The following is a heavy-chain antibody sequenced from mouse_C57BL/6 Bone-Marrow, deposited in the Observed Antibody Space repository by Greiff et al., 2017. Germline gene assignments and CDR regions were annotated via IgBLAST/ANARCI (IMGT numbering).Heavy chain of an antibody. CDR3: ARTLSVVADY. D-gene: IGHD1-1*01. Sequence: VQLKQSGAELVKPGASVKLSCTASGFNIKDYYMHWVKQRTEQGLEWIGRIDPEDGETKSAPKFPGKATIPADTSSNTPYLQLSSLTSENTAVYYCARTLSVVADYWGQGTTLTVSS. J-gene: IGHJ2*01. V-gene: IGHV14-2*01. CDR2: IDPEDGET. CDR1: GFNIKDYY.